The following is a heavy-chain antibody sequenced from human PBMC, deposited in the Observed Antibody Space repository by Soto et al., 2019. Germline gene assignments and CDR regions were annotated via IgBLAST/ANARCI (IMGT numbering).Heavy chain of an antibody. CDR1: GGSISSSSYY. Sequence: SETLYLTCTVSGGSISSSSYYWGWIRQPPGKRLKWIGNIYYSGSTYYNPSLKSRVTISVDTSKNHFSLELSSVTAADTAVYYCARQYPSYYDSSSYYYLGYFYYWGQGTLVTVSS. D-gene: IGHD3-22*01. V-gene: IGHV4-39*01. CDR3: ARQYPSYYDSSSYYYLGYFYY. CDR2: IYYSGST. J-gene: IGHJ4*02.